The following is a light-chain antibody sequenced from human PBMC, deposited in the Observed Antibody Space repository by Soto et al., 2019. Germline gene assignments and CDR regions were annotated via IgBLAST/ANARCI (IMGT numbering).Light chain of an antibody. V-gene: IGLV1-40*01. CDR2: GNS. CDR1: SSNIGAGYD. J-gene: IGLJ3*02. Sequence: QSVLTQPPSVSGAPGQRVTISCTGSSSNIGAGYDVHWYQQHPGTAPKLLIYGNSNRPSGVPDRFSGSKSGTSASLAITGLHDEDDAADYCQSSDGSVSGLVFGGGTKLTVL. CDR3: QSSDGSVSGLV.